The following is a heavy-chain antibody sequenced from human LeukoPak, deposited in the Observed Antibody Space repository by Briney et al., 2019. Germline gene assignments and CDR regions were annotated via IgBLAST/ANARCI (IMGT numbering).Heavy chain of an antibody. J-gene: IGHJ4*02. CDR2: ISTYNGNT. CDR3: ARDPQQLVGATGGGFNF. Sequence: ASVKVSCKASGYTFNSYDITWVRQAPGQGLEWMAWISTYNGNTNYAQKVQGRVTMTTDTSTSTAYMELRSLRSDDTAVYYCARDPQQLVGATGGGFNFWGQGTLVTVSS. CDR1: GYTFNSYD. D-gene: IGHD1-26*01. V-gene: IGHV1-18*01.